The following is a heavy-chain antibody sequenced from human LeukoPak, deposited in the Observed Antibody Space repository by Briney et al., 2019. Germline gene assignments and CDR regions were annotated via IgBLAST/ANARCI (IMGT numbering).Heavy chain of an antibody. CDR3: ARDFAGQFSWFDP. D-gene: IGHD5-24*01. J-gene: IGHJ5*02. CDR1: GFTFSSYAM. V-gene: IGHV4-4*02. Sequence: GSLRLSCAASGFTFSSYAMSRVRQPPGKGLEWIGEIYHSGSTNYNPSLKSRVTISVDKSKNQFSLKLSSVTAADTAVYYCARDFAGQFSWFDPWGQGTLVTVSS. CDR2: IYHSGST.